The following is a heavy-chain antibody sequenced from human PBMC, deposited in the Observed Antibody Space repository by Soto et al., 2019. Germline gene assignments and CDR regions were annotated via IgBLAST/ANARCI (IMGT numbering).Heavy chain of an antibody. D-gene: IGHD1-26*01. CDR3: ARELETWELERDYNWFDP. CDR2: TYYRSKWYN. J-gene: IGHJ5*02. V-gene: IGHV6-1*01. Sequence: SQTLSLTCAISGDSVSSNSAAWNWIRQSPSRGLEWLGRTYYRSKWYNDYAVSVKSRITINPDTSKNQFSLQLNSVTPEDTAVYYCARELETWELERDYNWFDPWGQGTLVTVSS. CDR1: GDSVSSNSAA.